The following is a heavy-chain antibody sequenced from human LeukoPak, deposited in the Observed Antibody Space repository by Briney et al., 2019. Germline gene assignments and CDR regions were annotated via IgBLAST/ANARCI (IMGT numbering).Heavy chain of an antibody. CDR1: GGSISSYY. J-gene: IGHJ3*02. CDR2: IYTSGST. Sequence: SETLSLTCTVPGGSISSYYWSWIRQPAGKGLEWIGRIYTSGSTNYNPSLKSRVTMSVDTSKNQFSLKPSSVTAADTAVYYCARDSGLLWFGELQAFDIWGQGTMVTVSS. V-gene: IGHV4-4*07. D-gene: IGHD3-10*01. CDR3: ARDSGLLWFGELQAFDI.